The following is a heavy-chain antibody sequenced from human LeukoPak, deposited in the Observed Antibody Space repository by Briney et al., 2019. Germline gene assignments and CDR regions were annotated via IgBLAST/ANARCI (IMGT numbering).Heavy chain of an antibody. CDR1: GDSVSSGSYY. CDR2: IYYSGTT. D-gene: IGHD4-17*01. Sequence: SETLSLTCTVSGDSVSSGSYYWSWIRQPPGKGLEWIGYIYYSGTTYYNPSLKSRLTISLDTSRNQFSLKLSSVTAADTAVYYCARNYYGDYVPHYFDYWGQGTLVTVSS. CDR3: ARNYYGDYVPHYFDY. V-gene: IGHV4-61*01. J-gene: IGHJ4*02.